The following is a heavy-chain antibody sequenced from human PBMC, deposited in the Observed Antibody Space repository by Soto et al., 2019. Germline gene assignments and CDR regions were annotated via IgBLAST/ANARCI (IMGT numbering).Heavy chain of an antibody. J-gene: IGHJ4*02. V-gene: IGHV3-23*01. Sequence: EVQLLESGGGLVQPGGSLRLSCAASGFTFSSFSMTWVRQAPGGGLEWVSTVSGIDGSTNYADSVKGRFTISRDNSKNTLYLQMNSLRAEDTAVYYCATTVPNSSGWWFDYWGQGTRVTVSS. D-gene: IGHD6-19*01. CDR2: VSGIDGST. CDR3: ATTVPNSSGWWFDY. CDR1: GFTFSSFS.